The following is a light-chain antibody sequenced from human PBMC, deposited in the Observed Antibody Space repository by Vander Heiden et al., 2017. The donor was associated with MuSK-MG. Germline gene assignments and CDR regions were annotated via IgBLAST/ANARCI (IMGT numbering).Light chain of an antibody. CDR1: SSNIGSNY. CDR2: RNN. J-gene: IGLJ3*02. Sequence: QSVLTQPPSASGTPGPRCPISCPGSSSNIGSNYVDWYQHLPGTAPKLLIYRNNQRPSGVPDRFSGSKSGTSAALAISGLRSEEEADYYCAAWDDSRSGWVFGGGTKLTVL. CDR3: AAWDDSRSGWV. V-gene: IGLV1-47*01.